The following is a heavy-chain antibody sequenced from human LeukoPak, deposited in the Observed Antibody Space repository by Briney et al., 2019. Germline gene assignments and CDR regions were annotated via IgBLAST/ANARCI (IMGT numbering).Heavy chain of an antibody. V-gene: IGHV1-24*01. CDR1: GYTLPELS. J-gene: IGHJ6*03. CDR2: FDPEDGET. CDR3: ATVSGIAVPWGDVYYYYMDV. D-gene: IGHD6-19*01. Sequence: GASVKVSCKVSGYTLPELSMQWVRQAPGKGLEWMGGFDPEDGETIYAQKFQGRVTMTEDTSTDTAYMELSSLRSEDTAVYYCATVSGIAVPWGDVYYYYMDVWGKGTTVTVSS.